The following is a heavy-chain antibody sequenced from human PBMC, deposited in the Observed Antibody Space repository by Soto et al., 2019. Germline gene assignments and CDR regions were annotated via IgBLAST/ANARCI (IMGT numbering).Heavy chain of an antibody. CDR3: ARGGFSGSGSFIQGDY. D-gene: IGHD3-10*01. J-gene: IGHJ4*02. V-gene: IGHV3-74*01. CDR2: IKSDGSNI. CDR1: GFTFSSYW. Sequence: GGSLRLSCAASGFTFSSYWMHCVRQAPGKGLVWVSRIKSDGSNINYADSVKGRFTISRDNAKNTLYLQMNSLRAEDTAIYYCARGGFSGSGSFIQGDYWGQGTLVTVSS.